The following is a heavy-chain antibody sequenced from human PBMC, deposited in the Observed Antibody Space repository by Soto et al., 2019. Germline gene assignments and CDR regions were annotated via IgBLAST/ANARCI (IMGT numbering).Heavy chain of an antibody. V-gene: IGHV3-7*05. D-gene: IGHD6-19*01. CDR2: IKQDGTEK. J-gene: IGHJ3*02. CDR3: ARDRLTSAWHDAFDI. CDR1: GLTFSSFW. Sequence: PGGSLRLSCAASGLTFSSFWMTWVRQAPGKGLEWVANIKQDGTEKYYVDSVEGRFTISRDNAKNSLYLQMNSLRADDTAVYYCARDRLTSAWHDAFDIWGQGTMVTVSS.